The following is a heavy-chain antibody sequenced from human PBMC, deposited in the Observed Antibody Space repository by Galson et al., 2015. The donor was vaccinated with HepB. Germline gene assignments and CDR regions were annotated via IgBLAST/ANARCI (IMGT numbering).Heavy chain of an antibody. CDR1: GFAFDTHA. Sequence: SLRLSCAASGFAFDTHAMSWVRQAPGRGLEWIPGICGNGDSTFYADSVKGRFTVSRDNSNNMLYLQMNSLRAEDAGLYFCAKGYGLFDAWGQGILVTVSS. CDR3: AKGYGLFDA. J-gene: IGHJ5*02. CDR2: ICGNGDST. D-gene: IGHD5-18*01. V-gene: IGHV3-23*01.